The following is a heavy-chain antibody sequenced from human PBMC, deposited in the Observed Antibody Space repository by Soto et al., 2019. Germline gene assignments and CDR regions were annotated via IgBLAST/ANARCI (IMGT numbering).Heavy chain of an antibody. V-gene: IGHV3-30-3*01. D-gene: IGHD3-22*01. CDR2: ISNDGSNP. CDR3: ARTGYDSSGYFVEYYFDY. CDR1: GFTFSNYA. J-gene: IGHJ4*02. Sequence: PGGSLRLSCAASGFTFSNYAMHWVRQARGTGLEWVAVISNDGSNPYYADSVKGRFTISRDNSKNTLYLQMKSLRPEDTAVYNCARTGYDSSGYFVEYYFDYWGQGTLVTVSS.